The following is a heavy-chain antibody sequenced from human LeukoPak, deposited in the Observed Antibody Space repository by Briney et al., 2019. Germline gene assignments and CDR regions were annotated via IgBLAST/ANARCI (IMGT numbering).Heavy chain of an antibody. CDR3: AKDRKEWNYFDY. CDR2: IIDIGGST. D-gene: IGHD2-8*01. J-gene: IGHJ4*02. CDR1: GFAFSNYA. V-gene: IGHV3-23*01. Sequence: GGSLRLSCAASGFAFSNYAISWGRRAPGKGLEWVSSIIDIGGSTYYADSVKGRFTISRDNSNNTLFLRMNNLTVEDTAVYYCAKDRKEWNYFDYWGQGTLVTVSS.